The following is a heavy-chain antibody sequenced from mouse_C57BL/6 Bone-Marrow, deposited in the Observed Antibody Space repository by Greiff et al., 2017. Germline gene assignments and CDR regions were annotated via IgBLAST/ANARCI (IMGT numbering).Heavy chain of an antibody. J-gene: IGHJ2*01. CDR2: IYPRSGNT. CDR3: ARLELDYDDFDY. V-gene: IGHV1-81*01. CDR1: GYTFTSYG. D-gene: IGHD2-4*01. Sequence: VQLQQSGAELARPGASVKLSCKASGYTFTSYGISWVKQRTGQGLEWIGEIYPRSGNTYYNEKFKGKATLTADKPSSTAYMELRSLTSEDSAVYFCARLELDYDDFDYWGQGTTLTVSS.